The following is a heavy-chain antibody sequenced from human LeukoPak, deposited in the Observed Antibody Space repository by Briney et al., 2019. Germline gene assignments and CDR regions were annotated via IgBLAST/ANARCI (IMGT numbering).Heavy chain of an antibody. CDR1: GGTFSSYA. CDR3: ASGYYGSGKFDY. V-gene: IGHV1-69*13. CDR2: IIPIFGTA. Sequence: SVKVSCKASGGTFSSYAISWVRPAPGQGLEWMGGIIPIFGTANYAQKFQGRVTITADESTSTAYMELSSLRSEDTAVYYCASGYYGSGKFDYWGQGTLVTVSS. D-gene: IGHD3-10*01. J-gene: IGHJ4*02.